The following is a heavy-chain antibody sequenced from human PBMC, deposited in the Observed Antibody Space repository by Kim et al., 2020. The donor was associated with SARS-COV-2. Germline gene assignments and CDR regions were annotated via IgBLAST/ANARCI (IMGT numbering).Heavy chain of an antibody. Sequence: GGSLRLSCAASGFTFNIFDMHWVRQAPGKGLERVAIISYDGINKYYSDSVKGRFTISRDNSQNMVYLQMNSLRVDDTAVYYCASLNYEMIRGVIPSGWGQGTLVTVSS. CDR2: ISYDGINK. CDR3: ASLNYEMIRGVIPSG. D-gene: IGHD3-10*01. CDR1: GFTFNIFD. V-gene: IGHV3-30*03. J-gene: IGHJ4*02.